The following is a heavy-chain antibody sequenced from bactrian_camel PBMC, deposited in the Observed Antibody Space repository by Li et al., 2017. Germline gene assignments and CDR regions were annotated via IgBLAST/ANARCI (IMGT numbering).Heavy chain of an antibody. J-gene: IGHJ6*01. V-gene: IGHV3S40*01. CDR3: AADGVPAYGGSCPKAGDIFGY. Sequence: DVQLVESGGGSVQSGGSLRLSCAASGFTFISYDMSWVRQAPGKGLERVSAINVGGGSTLYVDSVKGRFTISQDSAKNTVYLEMTSLKSEDTAVYYCAADGVPAYGGSCPKAGDIFGYWGQGTQVTVS. CDR2: INVGGGST. D-gene: IGHD6*01. CDR1: GFTFISYD.